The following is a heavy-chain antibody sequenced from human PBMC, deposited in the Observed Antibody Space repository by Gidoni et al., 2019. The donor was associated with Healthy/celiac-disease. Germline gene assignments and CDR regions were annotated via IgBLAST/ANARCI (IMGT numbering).Heavy chain of an antibody. CDR2: ISSGSSYI. CDR3: ARIHNYGDHGGDWFDP. J-gene: IGHJ5*02. Sequence: EVQLVASGGGLVKPGGSLSLSCAASGFTFSSYSMNWVRQAPGKGLAGVSSISSGSSYIYYADSVKGRFTISRDNAKNSLYLQMNSLRAGDTAVYYCARIHNYGDHGGDWFDPWGQGTLVTVSS. V-gene: IGHV3-21*01. D-gene: IGHD4-17*01. CDR1: GFTFSSYS.